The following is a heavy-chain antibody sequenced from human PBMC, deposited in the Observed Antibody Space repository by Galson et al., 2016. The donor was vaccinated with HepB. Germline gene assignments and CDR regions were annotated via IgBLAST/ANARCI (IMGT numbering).Heavy chain of an antibody. D-gene: IGHD3-3*01. J-gene: IGHJ4*02. CDR3: ARDRGSGYYFDY. CDR2: INPGGGRT. V-gene: IGHV1-46*04. Sequence: SVKVSCKASAYPFTDYYIHWVRQAPGQGLEWMAIINPGGGRTTYAQQLQGRLTVTRDSSTSTVHMELRSLTSEDTAVYYCARDRGSGYYFDYWGQGARVTVSA. CDR1: AYPFTDYY.